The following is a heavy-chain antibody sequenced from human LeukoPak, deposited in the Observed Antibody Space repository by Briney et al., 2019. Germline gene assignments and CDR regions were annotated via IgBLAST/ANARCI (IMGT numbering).Heavy chain of an antibody. CDR3: ARSSYSSSSSV. D-gene: IGHD6-6*01. V-gene: IGHV3-7*03. Sequence: PGGVLRLSCAVSGFTFSGFWMSWSRQAPGKGLEWVASINSDGSEGYYADVVRGRFTISRDNAKNSLYLQINSLRAEDTAVYYCARSSYSSSSSVWGQGTMATVSS. CDR2: INSDGSEG. J-gene: IGHJ3*01. CDR1: GFTFSGFW.